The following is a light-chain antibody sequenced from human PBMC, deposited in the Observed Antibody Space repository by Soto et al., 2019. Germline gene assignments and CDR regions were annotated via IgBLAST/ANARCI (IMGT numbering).Light chain of an antibody. CDR2: DAS. CDR3: QQRSNWQLT. J-gene: IGKJ4*01. Sequence: EIVLTQSPATLSLSPGERATLSCRASQSVSSYLAWYQQKPGQAPRLLIYDASNRATGIPARFSSSGSGTDFTLTISSLEPEDFAVYYCQQRSNWQLTFGGGTKVEIK. V-gene: IGKV3-11*01. CDR1: QSVSSY.